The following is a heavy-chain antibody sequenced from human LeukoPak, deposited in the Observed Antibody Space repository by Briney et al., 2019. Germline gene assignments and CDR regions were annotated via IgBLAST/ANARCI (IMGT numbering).Heavy chain of an antibody. D-gene: IGHD3-3*01. Sequence: GASVKVSCKASGYTFTSYGISWVRQAPGQGLEWMGWISAYNGNTNYAQKLQGRVTMTTDTSTSTAYMELRSLRSDDTAVYYCARTYSPTYYDFWSGLGFVAPYYWGQGTLATVSS. CDR2: ISAYNGNT. J-gene: IGHJ4*02. CDR1: GYTFTSYG. CDR3: ARTYSPTYYDFWSGLGFVAPYY. V-gene: IGHV1-18*01.